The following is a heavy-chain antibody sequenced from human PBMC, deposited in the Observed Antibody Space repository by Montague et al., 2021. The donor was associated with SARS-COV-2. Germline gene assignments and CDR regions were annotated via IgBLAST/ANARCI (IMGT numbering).Heavy chain of an antibody. V-gene: IGHV4-39*01. D-gene: IGHD2-15*01. CDR2: IYYSGST. CDR3: ARHGELDNICDWWFFDL. J-gene: IGHJ3*01. Sequence: SETLSLTCTVSGDSISSSNYYWSWIRQPPGKGLEWFGSIYYSGSTNSNPSLRGRVTISIDTSMNQFSLRLSSVTAADTAVYYCARHGELDNICDWWFFDLWGQGTLVTVSS. CDR1: GDSISSSNYY.